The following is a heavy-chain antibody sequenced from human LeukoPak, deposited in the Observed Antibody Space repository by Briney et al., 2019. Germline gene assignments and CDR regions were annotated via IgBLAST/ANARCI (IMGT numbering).Heavy chain of an antibody. CDR3: ARESLNGDLDY. CDR2: ISTYGTYI. Sequence: GGSLRLSCAASGFTFSSYAMSWVRQAPGKGLEWVSSISTYGTYIYYTDSVKGRFTISRDNAKNSLFVQMSSLRAEDSAVYYCARESLNGDLDYWGQGTLVTVSS. CDR1: GFTFSSYA. D-gene: IGHD4-17*01. J-gene: IGHJ4*02. V-gene: IGHV3-21*01.